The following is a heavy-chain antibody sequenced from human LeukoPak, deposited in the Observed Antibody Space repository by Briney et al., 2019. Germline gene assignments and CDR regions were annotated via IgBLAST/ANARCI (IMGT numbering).Heavy chain of an antibody. CDR1: GFTVSDYY. CDR2: IYTAGNT. Sequence: GGSLGLSCAVSGFTVSDYYMTWVRQTPGKGLEWVSVIYTAGNTYYADSVKGRFTISRDNSKNTVYLQMNSLRAEDTAIYYCTRVRVRGGSGWVPFDYWGQGTLVAVSS. J-gene: IGHJ4*02. V-gene: IGHV3-53*01. CDR3: TRVRVRGGSGWVPFDY. D-gene: IGHD6-19*01.